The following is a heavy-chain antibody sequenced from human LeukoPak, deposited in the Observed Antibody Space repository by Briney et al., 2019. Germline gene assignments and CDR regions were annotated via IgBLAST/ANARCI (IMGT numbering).Heavy chain of an antibody. CDR3: ARDLVVVTGLRTRGSFDI. Sequence: ASVKVSCKASGYNFTSYYMHWVGQAPGQGLEWMGIINPSGGTTSYAQKFQGRVTVTRDTSTSTVYMELSSLRSEDTAVYYCARDLVVVTGLRTRGSFDIWGQGTMVTVSS. CDR1: GYNFTSYY. CDR2: INPSGGTT. J-gene: IGHJ3*02. D-gene: IGHD2-21*02. V-gene: IGHV1-46*01.